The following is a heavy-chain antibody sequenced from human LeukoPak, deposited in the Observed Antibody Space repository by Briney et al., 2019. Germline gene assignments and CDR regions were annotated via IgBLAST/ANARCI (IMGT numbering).Heavy chain of an antibody. Sequence: ASVKVSCKASGYTFTGYYMHWVRQAPGQGLEWMGIINPSGGSTSYAQKFQGRVTMTRDTSTSTVYMELSSLRSEDTAVYYCARDGRGEYYFDYWGQGTLVTVSS. J-gene: IGHJ4*02. D-gene: IGHD5-12*01. V-gene: IGHV1-46*01. CDR3: ARDGRGEYYFDY. CDR1: GYTFTGYY. CDR2: INPSGGST.